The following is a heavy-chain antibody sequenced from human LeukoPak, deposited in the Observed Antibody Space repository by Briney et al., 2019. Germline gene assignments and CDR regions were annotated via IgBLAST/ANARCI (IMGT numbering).Heavy chain of an antibody. Sequence: GASLRLSCAASGFTFSSSGMHWVRQAPGQGLEWMAGIWYDGSNKYYADSVKGGFTISRDNSKNTLYLQMNSLRAEDTAVYCCARGVVQWLAYFDYWGQGTLVTVSS. D-gene: IGHD6-19*01. CDR2: IWYDGSNK. V-gene: IGHV3-33*01. J-gene: IGHJ4*02. CDR1: GFTFSSSG. CDR3: ARGVVQWLAYFDY.